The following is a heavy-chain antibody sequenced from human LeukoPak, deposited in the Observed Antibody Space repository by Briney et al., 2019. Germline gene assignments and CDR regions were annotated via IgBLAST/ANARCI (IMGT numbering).Heavy chain of an antibody. D-gene: IGHD5-18*01. V-gene: IGHV3-7*01. CDR2: MKEDGSDI. Sequence: GGSLRLSCAASGFSFSSYSMSWVRQAPGKGLEWVAKMKEDGSDIYYVDSVKGRFSISRDNAKNSLFLQMNSLRAEDTALYYCARGAYRYRYWGQGTLVTVSS. CDR3: ARGAYRYRY. CDR1: GFSFSSYS. J-gene: IGHJ4*02.